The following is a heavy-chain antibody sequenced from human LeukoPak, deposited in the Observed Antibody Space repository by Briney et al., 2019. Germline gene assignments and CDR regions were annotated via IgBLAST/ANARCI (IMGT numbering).Heavy chain of an antibody. J-gene: IGHJ3*02. V-gene: IGHV3-30-3*01. CDR1: GFTFSNHA. D-gene: IGHD6-19*01. CDR3: AREAVAGTEAFDI. Sequence: PGGSLRLSCTASGFTFSNHAMHWVRQAPGKGLEWVAVISYDGSNKYYADSVKGRFTISRDNSKNTLYLQMNSLRAEDTAVYYCAREAVAGTEAFDIWGQGTMVTVSS. CDR2: ISYDGSNK.